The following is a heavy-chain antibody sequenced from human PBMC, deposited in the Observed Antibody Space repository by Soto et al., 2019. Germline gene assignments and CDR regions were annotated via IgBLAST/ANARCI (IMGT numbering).Heavy chain of an antibody. J-gene: IGHJ4*02. D-gene: IGHD5-12*01. Sequence: GLDLEWLALIYWDDDKRYSPSLKSRLTITKDTSKNQVVLTMTNMDPVDTATYYCAHRRRVYSGYDSLDYWGQGTLVTVSS. V-gene: IGHV2-5*02. CDR3: AHRRRVYSGYDSLDY. CDR2: IYWDDDK.